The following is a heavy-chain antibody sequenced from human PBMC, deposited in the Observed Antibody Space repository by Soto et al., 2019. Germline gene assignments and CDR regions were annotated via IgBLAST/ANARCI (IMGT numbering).Heavy chain of an antibody. D-gene: IGHD3-16*01. CDR3: ARVRAGGVGWFDP. CDR1: GFTFSDHY. J-gene: IGHJ5*02. V-gene: IGHV3-72*01. CDR2: TRNKVNSYTT. Sequence: EVQLVESGGGLVQPGGSLRLSCVAPGFTFSDHYMDWVRQAPGKGLEWVGRTRNKVNSYTTEYAASVKGRFVSSRDDSKNSVYLQMNSLKTEDTAVYYCARVRAGGVGWFDPWGQGTLVTVSS.